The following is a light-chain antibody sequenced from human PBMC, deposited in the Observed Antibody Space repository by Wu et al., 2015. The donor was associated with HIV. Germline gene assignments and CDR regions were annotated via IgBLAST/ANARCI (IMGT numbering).Light chain of an antibody. CDR2: KAS. J-gene: IGKJ2*01. V-gene: IGKV1-5*03. CDR1: QNTGQW. Sequence: DTQMTQSPSIVSASLGDRVTITCRASQNTGQWLAWYQQKPGKAPKLLIYKASTLQGGVPSRFSGSGSGTEFTLTISRLQPDDFATYYCQQYNSYSQNTFGQGTKV. CDR3: QQYNSYSQNT.